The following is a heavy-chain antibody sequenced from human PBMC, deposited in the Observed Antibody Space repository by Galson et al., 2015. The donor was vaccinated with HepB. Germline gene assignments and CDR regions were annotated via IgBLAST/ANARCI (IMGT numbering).Heavy chain of an antibody. Sequence: SLRLSCAASGFTFSSYGMHWVRQAPGKGLEWVAVIWYDGSNKYYADSVKGRFTISRDNSKNTLYLQMNSLRAEDTAVYYCARGAWYCRSTGCTPPAYWGQGTLGTASS. V-gene: IGHV3-33*08. D-gene: IGHD2-2*01. CDR1: GFTFSSYG. CDR3: ARGAWYCRSTGCTPPAY. J-gene: IGHJ1*01. CDR2: IWYDGSNK.